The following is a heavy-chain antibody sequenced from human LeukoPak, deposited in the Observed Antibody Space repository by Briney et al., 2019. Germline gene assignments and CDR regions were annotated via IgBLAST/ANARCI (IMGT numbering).Heavy chain of an antibody. CDR1: GGSISSYY. CDR3: ARVRYELGYYYYYMDV. CDR2: IYYSGST. V-gene: IGHV4-59*01. J-gene: IGHJ6*03. D-gene: IGHD6-13*01. Sequence: PSETLSLTCTVSGGSISSYYWSWIRQPPGKGLEWIGYIYYSGSTNYNPSLKSRVTISVDTSKNQFSLKLSSVTAADTAVYYCARVRYELGYYYYYMDVWGKGTTVTVSS.